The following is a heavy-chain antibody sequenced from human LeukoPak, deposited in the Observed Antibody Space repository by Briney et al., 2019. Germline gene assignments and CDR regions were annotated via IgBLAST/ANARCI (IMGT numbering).Heavy chain of an antibody. CDR3: ARVRITIFGVVATNDAFVI. CDR1: GFTFSSYW. Sequence: GGSLRLSCAASGFTFSSYWMSWVRQAPGKGLEWVANIKQDGSEKYYVDSVKGRFTISRDNAKNSLYLQMNSLRAEDTAVYYCARVRITIFGVVATNDAFVIWGQGTMVTVSS. D-gene: IGHD3-3*01. J-gene: IGHJ3*02. CDR2: IKQDGSEK. V-gene: IGHV3-7*01.